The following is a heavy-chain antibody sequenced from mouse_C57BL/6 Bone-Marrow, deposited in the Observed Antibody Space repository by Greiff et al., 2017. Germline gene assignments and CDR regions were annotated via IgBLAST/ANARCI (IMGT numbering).Heavy chain of an antibody. CDR1: GFTFSSYA. V-gene: IGHV5-4*01. D-gene: IGHD2-3*01. Sequence: EVKLVESGGGLVKPGGSLKLSCAASGFTFSSYAMSWVRQTPEKRLEWVATISDGGSYTYYPDNVKGRFTISRDNAKNNLYLQMSHLKSEDTAMYYCAREGYDGYSPWFAYWGQGTLVTVSA. J-gene: IGHJ3*01. CDR3: AREGYDGYSPWFAY. CDR2: ISDGGSYT.